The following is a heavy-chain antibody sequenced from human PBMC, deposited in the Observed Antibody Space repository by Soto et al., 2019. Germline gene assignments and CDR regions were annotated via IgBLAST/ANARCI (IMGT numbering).Heavy chain of an antibody. D-gene: IGHD3-16*01. Sequence: QVQLVQSGAEVKKPGSSVKVSCKASGGTFSSYAISWVRQAPGQGLEWMGGIIPIFGTANYAQKFQGRVTITADESTXXGYMELSSLRSEDTAVYYCARDRLMITFGGVGDGRWFAFDIWGQGTMVTVSS. CDR2: IIPIFGTA. J-gene: IGHJ3*02. V-gene: IGHV1-69*12. CDR1: GGTFSSYA. CDR3: ARDRLMITFGGVGDGRWFAFDI.